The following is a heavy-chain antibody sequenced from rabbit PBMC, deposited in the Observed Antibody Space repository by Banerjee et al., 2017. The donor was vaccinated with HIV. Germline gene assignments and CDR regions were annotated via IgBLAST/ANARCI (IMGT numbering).Heavy chain of an antibody. CDR1: GFDFSSSYY. Sequence: QSLEESGGDLVKPGASLTLTCTASGFDFSSSYYMCWVRQAPGKGLEWIACIDAGSSGSTWYASWVNGRFTISKTSSTTVTLQVTSLTAADTATYFCARDRSYFNLWGQGTLVTVS. CDR2: IDAGSSGST. J-gene: IGHJ4*01. V-gene: IGHV1S40*01. CDR3: ARDRSYFNL.